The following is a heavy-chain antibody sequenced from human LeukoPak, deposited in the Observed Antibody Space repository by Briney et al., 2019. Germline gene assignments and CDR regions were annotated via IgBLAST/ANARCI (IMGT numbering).Heavy chain of an antibody. CDR2: IYTSGST. Sequence: PSETLSLTCTVSGGSISSGSYYWSWIRQPAGKGLEWIGRIYTSGSTNYNPSLKSRVTISVDTSKNQFSLKLSSVTAADTAVYYCATGGYSSSSDFGYWGQGTLVTVSS. CDR3: ATGGYSSSSDFGY. CDR1: GGSISSGSYY. D-gene: IGHD6-6*01. J-gene: IGHJ4*02. V-gene: IGHV4-61*02.